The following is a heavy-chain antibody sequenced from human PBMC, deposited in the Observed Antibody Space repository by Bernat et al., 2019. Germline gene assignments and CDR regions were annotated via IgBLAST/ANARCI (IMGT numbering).Heavy chain of an antibody. Sequence: VHLVESGGGLVQPGGSLRLSCAASGFTFSSHGMSWVRQAPGKGLEWVAAISYDVSNKYYADSVKGRFTISRDNSKSTLYLQMSSLRAEDTAVYYCARDRSDYGDYVWGYWGQGTLVTVSS. CDR2: ISYDVSNK. CDR1: GFTFSSHG. V-gene: IGHV3-30*05. J-gene: IGHJ4*02. D-gene: IGHD4-17*01. CDR3: ARDRSDYGDYVWGY.